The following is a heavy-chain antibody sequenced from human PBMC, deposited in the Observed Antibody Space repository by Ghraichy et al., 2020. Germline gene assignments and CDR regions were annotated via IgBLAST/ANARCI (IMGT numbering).Heavy chain of an antibody. D-gene: IGHD6-19*01. CDR2: ISGSGGST. Sequence: GGSLRLSCAASGFTFSSYAMSWVRQAPGKGLEWVSAISGSGGSTYYADSVKGRFTISRDNSKNTLYLQMNSLRAEDTAVYYCAKVTYSSGWYHSGYSEYFQHWGQGTLVTFSS. CDR1: GFTFSSYA. J-gene: IGHJ1*01. V-gene: IGHV3-23*01. CDR3: AKVTYSSGWYHSGYSEYFQH.